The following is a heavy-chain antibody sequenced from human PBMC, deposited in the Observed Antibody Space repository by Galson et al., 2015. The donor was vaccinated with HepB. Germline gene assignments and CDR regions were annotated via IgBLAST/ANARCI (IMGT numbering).Heavy chain of an antibody. CDR1: GGSISSSSYY. D-gene: IGHD6-19*01. CDR2: IYYSGST. J-gene: IGHJ6*02. V-gene: IGHV4-39*01. Sequence: LSLTCTVSGGSISSSSYYWGWIRQPPGKGLEWIGSIYYSGSTYYNPSLQSRVTISVDTSKNQFSLKLSSVTAADTAVYYCASPGEVAGTPYYYYGMDVWGQGTTVTVSS. CDR3: ASPGEVAGTPYYYYGMDV.